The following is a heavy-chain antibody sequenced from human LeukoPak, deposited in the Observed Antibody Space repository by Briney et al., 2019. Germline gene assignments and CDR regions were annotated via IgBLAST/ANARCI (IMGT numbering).Heavy chain of an antibody. V-gene: IGHV3-21*01. Sequence: GGSLRLSCAVSGFTFSSYSMNWVRQAPGKGLEWVSSISSSSSYIYYADSVKGRFTISRDNAKNSLYLQMNSLRAEDTAVYYCARDFYCSGGSCYLEYFQHWGQGTLVTVSS. CDR3: ARDFYCSGGSCYLEYFQH. CDR2: ISSSSSYI. J-gene: IGHJ1*01. CDR1: GFTFSSYS. D-gene: IGHD2-15*01.